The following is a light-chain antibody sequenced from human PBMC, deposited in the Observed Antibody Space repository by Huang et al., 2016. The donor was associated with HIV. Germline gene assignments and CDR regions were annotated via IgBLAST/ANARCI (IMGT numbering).Light chain of an antibody. V-gene: IGKV1-39*01. CDR3: QKSYSPPV. J-gene: IGKJ5*01. Sequence: DIQMTQSPSSLSASVGDRVTITCRASQSISTYLNWYQQKPGKAPRLLIYAASSLQSGVPSRFSGSGSGTDCTLTISSLQAEDFATYYCQKSYSPPVFGQGTRLEIK. CDR2: AAS. CDR1: QSISTY.